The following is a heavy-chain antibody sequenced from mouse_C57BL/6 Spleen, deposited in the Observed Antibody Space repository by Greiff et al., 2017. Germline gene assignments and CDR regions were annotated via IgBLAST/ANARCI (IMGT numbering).Heavy chain of an antibody. V-gene: IGHV5-17*01. CDR3: ARPGDYDGWYFDV. D-gene: IGHD2-4*01. J-gene: IGHJ1*03. CDR2: ISSGSSTI. Sequence: EVQGVESGGGLVKPGGSLKLSCAASGFTFSDYGMHWVRQAPEKGLEWVAYISSGSSTIYYADTVKGRFTISRDNAKNTLFLQMTSLRAEDTAMYYCARPGDYDGWYFDVWGTGTTVTVSS. CDR1: GFTFSDYG.